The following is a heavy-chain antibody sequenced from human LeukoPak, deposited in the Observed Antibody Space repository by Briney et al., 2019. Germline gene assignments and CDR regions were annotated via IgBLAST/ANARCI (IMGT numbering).Heavy chain of an antibody. CDR1: GFTFSSYA. D-gene: IGHD2-15*01. CDR3: AKGNCSGGSFYPDGYWDLDL. J-gene: IGHJ2*01. Sequence: GGSLRLSCAASGFTFSSYAMSWVRQAPGKGLEWVSAISGSGGSTYYADSVKGRFTISRDNSKNTLYLQMNSLRAEDTAVYYCAKGNCSGGSFYPDGYWDLDLWGRGTLVTVSS. V-gene: IGHV3-23*01. CDR2: ISGSGGST.